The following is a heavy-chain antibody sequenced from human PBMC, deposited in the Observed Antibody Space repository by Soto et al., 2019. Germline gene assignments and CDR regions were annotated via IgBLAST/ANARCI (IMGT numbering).Heavy chain of an antibody. D-gene: IGHD3-16*02. CDR1: GFTFSTYA. V-gene: IGHV3-23*01. CDR3: ATYLSHRVWGSSRYIAPSDYYCDN. CDR2: ISGSGDTT. J-gene: IGHJ4*02. Sequence: PGGSLRLSCAASGFTFSTYAMSWARQAPGKGLEWVAIISGSGDTTYYADSVRGRCTISRDNSKNTLYLQMNSLRADDTAVYYCATYLSHRVWGSSRYIAPSDYYCDNWGQGTLVTVSS.